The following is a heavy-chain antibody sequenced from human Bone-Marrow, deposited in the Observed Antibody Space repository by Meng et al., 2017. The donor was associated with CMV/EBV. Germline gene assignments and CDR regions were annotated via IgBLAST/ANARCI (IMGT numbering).Heavy chain of an antibody. CDR3: ARGHDFEQSWEQGYDI. J-gene: IGHJ3*02. D-gene: IGHD3/OR15-3a*01. Sequence: SVKVSCKASGYTFTGYYMHWVRQAPGQGLEWMGWINPIFGTANYAQKFQGRVTITTDESTSTAYMELSSLRSEDTAVYYCARGHDFEQSWEQGYDIWGQGTMVTVSS. CDR2: INPIFGTA. V-gene: IGHV1-69*05. CDR1: GYTFTGYY.